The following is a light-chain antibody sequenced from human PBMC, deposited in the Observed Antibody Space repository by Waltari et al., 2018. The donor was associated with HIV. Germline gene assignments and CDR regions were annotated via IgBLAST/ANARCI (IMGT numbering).Light chain of an antibody. Sequence: SYELAQPPSVSASPGQTARLTCSGYAPPRQFVHLHQQQPGHAPIVVIYKDSERPSGIPERFSGFISGTTASLTISAVQAEDEADYYCQSADITGTLGVFGGGTRLTV. CDR1: APPRQF. CDR3: QSADITGTLGV. J-gene: IGLJ2*01. CDR2: KDS. V-gene: IGLV3-25*03.